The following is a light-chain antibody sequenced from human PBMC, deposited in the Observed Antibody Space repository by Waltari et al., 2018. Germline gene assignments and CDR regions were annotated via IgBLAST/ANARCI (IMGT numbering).Light chain of an antibody. V-gene: IGLV2-14*01. Sequence: QSALTQPASVSGSLGQSITISCTGTSSDVGGYNYVPWYQQHPGKAPRLMIYDVSKRPSGVSNRFSGSKSGNTASLTISGLQAEDEGDYHCCSFASSNSYDFGTGTMVTVL. CDR3: CSFASSNSYD. CDR1: SSDVGGYNY. CDR2: DVS. J-gene: IGLJ1*01.